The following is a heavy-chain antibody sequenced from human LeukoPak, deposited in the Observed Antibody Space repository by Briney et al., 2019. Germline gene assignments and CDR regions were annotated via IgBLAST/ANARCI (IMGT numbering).Heavy chain of an antibody. CDR2: ISGSGGST. V-gene: IGHV3-23*01. D-gene: IGHD3-3*01. CDR3: AKSHYDFWSGYLTQSYYYYYGMDV. Sequence: GGSLRPSCAASGFTFSSYAMSWVRQAPGKGLEWVSAISGSGGSTYYADSVKGRFTISRDNSKNTLYLQMNSLRAEDTAVYYCAKSHYDFWSGYLTQSYYYYYGMDVWGQGTTVTVSS. J-gene: IGHJ6*02. CDR1: GFTFSSYA.